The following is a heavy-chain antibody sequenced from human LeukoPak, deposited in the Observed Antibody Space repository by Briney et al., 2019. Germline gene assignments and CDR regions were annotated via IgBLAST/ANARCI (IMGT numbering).Heavy chain of an antibody. Sequence: GGSLRLSCAASGFTFSSYAMHWVRQAPGKGLEWVAVISYDGSNKYYADSVKGRFTISRDNSKNTLYLQMNSLRAEDTAVYYCAREGYYYGSGNDWFDPRGQGTLVTVSS. CDR3: AREGYYYGSGNDWFDP. V-gene: IGHV3-30*04. CDR1: GFTFSSYA. J-gene: IGHJ5*02. CDR2: ISYDGSNK. D-gene: IGHD3-10*01.